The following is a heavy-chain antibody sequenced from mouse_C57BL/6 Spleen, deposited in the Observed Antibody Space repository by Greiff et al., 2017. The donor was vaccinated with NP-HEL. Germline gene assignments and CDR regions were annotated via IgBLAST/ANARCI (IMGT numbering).Heavy chain of an antibody. CDR1: GFSFNTYA. V-gene: IGHV10-1*01. J-gene: IGHJ1*03. Sequence: GGGLVQPKGSLKLSCAASGFSFNTYAMNWVRQAPGKGLEWVARIRSKSNNYATYYADSVKDRFTISRDDSESMLYLQMNNLKTEDTAMYYCVRQKRSNYGFDVWGTGTTVTVSS. CDR2: IRSKSNNYAT. D-gene: IGHD2-5*01. CDR3: VRQKRSNYGFDV.